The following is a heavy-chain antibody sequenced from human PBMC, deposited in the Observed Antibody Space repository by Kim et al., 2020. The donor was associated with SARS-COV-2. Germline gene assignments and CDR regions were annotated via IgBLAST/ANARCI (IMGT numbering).Heavy chain of an antibody. CDR2: ISYDGSNK. J-gene: IGHJ3*02. CDR3: AKDSFGSGSYYKAPEDI. V-gene: IGHV3-30*18. D-gene: IGHD3-10*01. CDR1: GFTFSSYG. Sequence: GGSLRLSCAASGFTFSSYGMHWVRQAPGKGLEWVAVISYDGSNKYYADSVKGRFTISRDNSKNTLYLQMNSLRAEDTAVYYCAKDSFGSGSYYKAPEDIWGQGTMVTVSS.